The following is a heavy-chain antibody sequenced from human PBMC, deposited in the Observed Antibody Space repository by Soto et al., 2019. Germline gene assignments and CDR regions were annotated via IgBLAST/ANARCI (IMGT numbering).Heavy chain of an antibody. CDR2: INPSGDST. Sequence: GXAVRVSFQASVYTFSSYYMHWVRQAPGQGLEWMGVINPSGDSTTYAQKFRGRVTMTKDTSTSTLYMELSSLRSEDTAVYYCARDWEFGFWGQGTLVTVSS. CDR3: ARDWEFGF. V-gene: IGHV1-46*01. J-gene: IGHJ4*02. D-gene: IGHD3-10*01. CDR1: VYTFSSYY.